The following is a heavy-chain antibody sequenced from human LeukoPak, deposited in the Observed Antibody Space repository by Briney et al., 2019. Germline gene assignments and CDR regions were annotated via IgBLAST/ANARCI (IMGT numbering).Heavy chain of an antibody. Sequence: GGSLRLSCAASGFTFSTYAMSWIRQAPGEGLEWVSAISGGGGSTYYADSVKGRFTISRDNSKSTLYLQMNSLRAEDTAVYFCARGEHYGDFFDYWGQGTLVTVSS. D-gene: IGHD4-17*01. V-gene: IGHV3-23*01. CDR1: GFTFSTYA. J-gene: IGHJ4*02. CDR2: ISGGGGST. CDR3: ARGEHYGDFFDY.